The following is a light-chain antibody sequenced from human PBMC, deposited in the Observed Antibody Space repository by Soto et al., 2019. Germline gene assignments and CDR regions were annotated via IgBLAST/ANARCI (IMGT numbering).Light chain of an antibody. J-gene: IGLJ3*02. CDR3: ETWDGNIQV. CDR2: LEGGGGY. CDR1: SGHSRYF. Sequence: QLVLTQSSSASASLGSSGKLTCTLSSGHSRYFIAWHQQQPGKAPRYLMKLEGGGGYIRGSGVPDRFSGSSTGADRYLTISNLQSEDEADYHCETWDGNIQVFGGGTKLTVL. V-gene: IGLV4-60*03.